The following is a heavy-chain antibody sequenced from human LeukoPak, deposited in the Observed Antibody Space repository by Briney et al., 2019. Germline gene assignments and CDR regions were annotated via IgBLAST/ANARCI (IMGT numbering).Heavy chain of an antibody. J-gene: IGHJ4*02. D-gene: IGHD1-14*01. CDR2: IIPIFGTA. V-gene: IGHV1-69*05. CDR3: AREMGTEYYFDY. Sequence: SVKVSCKASGGTFSSYAISWVRQAPGQGLEWMGGIIPIFGTANYAQKFQGRVTITTDESTSTAYMELRSLRSDDTAVYYCAREMGTEYYFDYWSQGTLVTVSS. CDR1: GGTFSSYA.